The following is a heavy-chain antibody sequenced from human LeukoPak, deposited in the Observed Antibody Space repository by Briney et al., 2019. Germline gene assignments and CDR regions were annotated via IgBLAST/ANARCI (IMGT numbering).Heavy chain of an antibody. CDR2: IYHSGST. V-gene: IGHV4-4*02. J-gene: IGHJ4*02. CDR3: ARGEFLYSDYQDY. Sequence: SETLSLTCAVSGGSISSSNWWSWVRQPPGKGLEWIGEIYHSGSTNYNPSLKSRVTISVDTSKNQFSLKLRSVTAADTAVYYCARGEFLYSDYQDYWGQGTLVTVSS. CDR1: GGSISSSNW. D-gene: IGHD4-11*01.